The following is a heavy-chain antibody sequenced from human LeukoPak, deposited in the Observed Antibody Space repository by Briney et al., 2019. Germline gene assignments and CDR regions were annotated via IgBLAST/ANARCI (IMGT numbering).Heavy chain of an antibody. D-gene: IGHD1/OR15-1a*01. Sequence: SGTLSHTCALSGGSISSNNWWVWVRHPPGKGLEWIGEIYHSESHNYNPSLKSRVTIAVDKSRKHFSRNLSSVSAAETAVYYCARVNISNWHSCDYWGQGTLVTVSS. CDR1: GGSISSNNW. CDR2: IYHSESH. V-gene: IGHV4-4*02. J-gene: IGHJ4*02. CDR3: ARVNISNWHSCDY.